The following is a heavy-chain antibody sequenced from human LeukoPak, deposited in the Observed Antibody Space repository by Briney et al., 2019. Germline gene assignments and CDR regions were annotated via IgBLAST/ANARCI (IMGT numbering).Heavy chain of an antibody. V-gene: IGHV3-23*01. CDR3: AKDSGTYYKAFDY. J-gene: IGHJ4*02. CDR1: GFTFSNHA. D-gene: IGHD1-26*01. CDR2: IGGSGTST. Sequence: QPGGSLRLSCASSGFTFSNHAMSWVRQAPGKGLEWVSTIGGSGTSTYYADSVKGRFTISRDNSKNTLYLQMNSLGAEDTAVYYCAKDSGTYYKAFDYWGQGTLVTVSS.